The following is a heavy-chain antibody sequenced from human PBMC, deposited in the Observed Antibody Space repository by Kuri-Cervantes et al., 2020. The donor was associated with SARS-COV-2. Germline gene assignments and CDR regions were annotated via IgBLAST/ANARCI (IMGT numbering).Heavy chain of an antibody. CDR2: IYHSGST. V-gene: IGHV4-38-2*02. Sequence: SETLSLTCTVSGYSISSGYYWGWIRQPPGKGLEWIGSIYHSGSTYYNPSLKSRVTISVDTSKNQFSLKLSSVTAADTAVYYCARTIVRLYFDYWGQGTLVTVSS. D-gene: IGHD3-10*01. CDR1: GYSISSGYY. J-gene: IGHJ4*02. CDR3: ARTIVRLYFDY.